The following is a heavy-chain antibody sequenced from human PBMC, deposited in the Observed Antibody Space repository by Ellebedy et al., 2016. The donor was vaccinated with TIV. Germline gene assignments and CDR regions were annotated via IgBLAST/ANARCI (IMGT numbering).Heavy chain of an antibody. D-gene: IGHD3-16*01. CDR1: AGTFSSYP. CDR3: ACGDQITLGGVTFDF. V-gene: IGHV1-69*10. Sequence: AASVKVSCKASAGTFSSYPISWVRQAPGQGLEWMGGIIPILGIANYAQTFQGRVTITADKSTSTAYMELSSLRSEDTAVYYCACGDQITLGGVTFDFWGQGTLVTVSS. CDR2: IIPILGIA. J-gene: IGHJ4*02.